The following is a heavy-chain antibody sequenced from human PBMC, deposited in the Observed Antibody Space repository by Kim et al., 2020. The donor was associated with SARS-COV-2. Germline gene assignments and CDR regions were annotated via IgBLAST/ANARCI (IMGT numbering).Heavy chain of an antibody. D-gene: IGHD2-21*01. CDR3: AKGRGNSFIPGV. Sequence: GGSLRLSCGVSGFTFEGYAMNWVRQAPGKGLEWVSLISWDGGSVYYGDSFEGRFTISRDNSKKLLFLQMDRLRPEDTAIYYCAKGRGNSFIPGVWGQGALVTVPS. CDR1: GFTFEGYA. CDR2: ISWDGGSV. J-gene: IGHJ4*02. V-gene: IGHV3-43*02.